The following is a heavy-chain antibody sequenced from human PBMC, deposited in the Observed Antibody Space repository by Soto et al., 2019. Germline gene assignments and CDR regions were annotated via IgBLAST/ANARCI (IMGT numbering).Heavy chain of an antibody. D-gene: IGHD6-19*01. CDR1: GFTFSDYA. Sequence: VQLVESGGGVVQPGRSLRLSCAASGFTFSDYAMHWVRQAPGRGLEWVAVVSHDGRNTHYADSVKGRFTISRDSSKNTVSLEMTSLRADDTAVYYCAKGGRQWLVTSDFNYGGQGALVTVSS. V-gene: IGHV3-30*18. CDR2: VSHDGRNT. J-gene: IGHJ4*02. CDR3: AKGGRQWLVTSDFNY.